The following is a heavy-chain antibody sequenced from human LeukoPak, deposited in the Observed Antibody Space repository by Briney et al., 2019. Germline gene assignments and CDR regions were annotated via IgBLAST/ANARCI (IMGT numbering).Heavy chain of an antibody. D-gene: IGHD5-24*01. CDR2: ISGVGGDSA. Sequence: PGGSLRLSCAASGITFTNYAISWVRQAPTKGLEWVSTISGVGGDSAYYADSVEGRFTISRDYSKNTLFLQMNSLRAEDTAVYYCATIQYQLPPARWPSIYWGQGTLVTVSS. CDR3: ATIQYQLPPARWPSIY. CDR1: GITFTNYA. J-gene: IGHJ4*02. V-gene: IGHV3-23*01.